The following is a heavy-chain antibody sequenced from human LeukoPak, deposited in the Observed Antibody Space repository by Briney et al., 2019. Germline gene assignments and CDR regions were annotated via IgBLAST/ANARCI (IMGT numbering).Heavy chain of an antibody. CDR3: ASVRDRDGPPGDY. Sequence: GGSLRLSCAASGFSFSTYNMNWVRQAPGKGLEWVSYISSSSRTIYYADSVKGRFTISRDNAKNSLYLQMNSLRDEDTAVYYCASVRDRDGPPGDYWGQGTLVTASS. CDR1: GFSFSTYN. D-gene: IGHD5-24*01. J-gene: IGHJ4*02. CDR2: ISSSSRTI. V-gene: IGHV3-48*02.